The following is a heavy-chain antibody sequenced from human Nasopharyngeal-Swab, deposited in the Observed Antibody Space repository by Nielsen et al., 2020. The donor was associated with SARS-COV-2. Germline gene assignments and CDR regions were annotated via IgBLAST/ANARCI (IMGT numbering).Heavy chain of an antibody. CDR2: IRSKANSYAT. V-gene: IGHV3-73*01. CDR1: GFTFSGSA. D-gene: IGHD6-19*01. CDR3: TRPYSSGWYEY. J-gene: IGHJ4*02. Sequence: GESLKISCAASGFTFSGSAMHWVRQASGKGLEWVGRIRSKANSYATAYAASVKGRFTISRDDSKNTAYLQMNSLKTEDTAVHYCTRPYSSGWYEYWGQGTLVTVSS.